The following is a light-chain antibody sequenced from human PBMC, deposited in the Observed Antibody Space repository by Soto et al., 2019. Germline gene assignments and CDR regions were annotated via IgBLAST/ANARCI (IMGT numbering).Light chain of an antibody. Sequence: SVLTQPASVSGSPGQSITISCTGTSSDVGSYNYVSWYQQHPGKAPKLMIYDVSDRPSGVSNRFSGSKSGNTASLTISGLQAEDEADYYCSSYTSSSTFPCVFGTGTKVTV. J-gene: IGLJ1*01. V-gene: IGLV2-14*01. CDR3: SSYTSSSTFPCV. CDR1: SSDVGSYNY. CDR2: DVS.